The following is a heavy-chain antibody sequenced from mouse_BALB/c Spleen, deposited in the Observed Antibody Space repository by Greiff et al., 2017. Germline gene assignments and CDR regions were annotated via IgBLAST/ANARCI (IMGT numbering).Heavy chain of an antibody. V-gene: IGHV1S127*01. CDR3: TRSTMITTAWFAY. Sequence: VQLQQPGAELVKPRASVKMSCKASGYTFTSYWMHWVKQRPGQGLEWIGVIDPSDSYTSYNQKFKGKATLTVDTSSSTAYMQLSSLTSEDSAVYYCTRSTMITTAWFAYWGQGTLVTVSA. CDR1: GYTFTSYW. D-gene: IGHD2-4*01. CDR2: IDPSDSYT. J-gene: IGHJ3*01.